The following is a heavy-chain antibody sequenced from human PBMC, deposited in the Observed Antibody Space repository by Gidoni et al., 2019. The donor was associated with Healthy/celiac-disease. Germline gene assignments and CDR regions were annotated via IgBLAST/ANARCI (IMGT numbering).Heavy chain of an antibody. CDR2: INHSGST. CDR1: GGSFSGYY. D-gene: IGHD6-13*01. CDR3: ARGQRRSSSWPNYYYYMDV. Sequence: QVQLQQWGAGLLKPSETLSLTCAVYGGSFSGYYWSWIRQPPGKGLEWIGEINHSGSTNYNPSPKSRVTISVDTSKNQFSLKLSSVTAADTAVYYCARGQRRSSSWPNYYYYMDVWGKGTTVTVSS. V-gene: IGHV4-34*01. J-gene: IGHJ6*03.